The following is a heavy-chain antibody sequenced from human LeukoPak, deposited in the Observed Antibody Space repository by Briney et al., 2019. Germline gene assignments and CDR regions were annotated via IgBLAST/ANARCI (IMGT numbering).Heavy chain of an antibody. J-gene: IGHJ4*02. D-gene: IGHD3-22*01. Sequence: GGSLRLSCAASGFIFSDYSMSWVRQAPGKGLEWVSSVTGSGVSSDYADSVKGRFTISRDNSKNTLYLYMNTLRAEDTAVYCCAKRKFESSGYHDYWGQGTLVPVSS. CDR1: GFIFSDYS. CDR2: VTGSGVSS. CDR3: AKRKFESSGYHDY. V-gene: IGHV3-23*01.